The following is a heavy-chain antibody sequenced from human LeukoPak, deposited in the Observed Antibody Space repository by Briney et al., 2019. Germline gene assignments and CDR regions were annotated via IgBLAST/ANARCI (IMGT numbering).Heavy chain of an antibody. CDR3: ATVYYYGSGSYRYYMDV. V-gene: IGHV3-21*01. CDR1: GFTFSSYG. Sequence: GGSLRLSCAASGFTFSSYGMHWVRQAPGKGLEWVSSISSSSNIIYYADSVKGRFTISRDNAKNSLYLQMNSLRAEDTAVYYCATVYYYGSGSYRYYMDVWGKGTTVTISS. J-gene: IGHJ6*03. CDR2: ISSSSNII. D-gene: IGHD3-10*01.